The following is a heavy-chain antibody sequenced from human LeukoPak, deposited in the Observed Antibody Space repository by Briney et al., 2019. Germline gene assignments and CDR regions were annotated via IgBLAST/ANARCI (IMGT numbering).Heavy chain of an antibody. CDR2: INYSGRT. CDR3: ARNPSLHIVVVTAIDY. CDR1: GDSISSSSYY. V-gene: IGHV4-39*01. Sequence: SETLSLTCTISGDSISSSSYYWGWIRQPPGKGLEWIGNINYSGRTYYNPSLKSRVTISVDTSKNQFSLKLSSVTAADTAVYYCARNPSLHIVVVTAIDYWGLGTLVTVSS. J-gene: IGHJ4*02. D-gene: IGHD2-21*02.